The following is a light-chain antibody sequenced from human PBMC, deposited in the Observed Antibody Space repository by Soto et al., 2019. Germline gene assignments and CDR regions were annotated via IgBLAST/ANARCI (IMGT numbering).Light chain of an antibody. CDR3: QSFGSSLSGYV. CDR1: SSNIGAGYD. CDR2: GNS. J-gene: IGLJ1*01. Sequence: QSVLTQPPSVSGAPGQRVTISRTGSSSNIGAGYDVHWYQQVPGTAPKLLIYGNSNRPSGVPDRFSGSKSGTSASLAITGLQAEDEADYYCQSFGSSLSGYVFGTGTKVTVL. V-gene: IGLV1-40*01.